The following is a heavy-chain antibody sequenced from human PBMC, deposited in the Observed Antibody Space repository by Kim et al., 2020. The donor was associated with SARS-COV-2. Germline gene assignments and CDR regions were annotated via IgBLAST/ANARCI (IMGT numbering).Heavy chain of an antibody. Sequence: PSLKSRVTISVDTSKNQFSLKLSSVNAADTAVYYWARRNILTGADYYFDYWGQGTLVNVSS. J-gene: IGHJ4*02. V-gene: IGHV4-39*01. D-gene: IGHD3-9*01. CDR3: ARRNILTGADYYFDY.